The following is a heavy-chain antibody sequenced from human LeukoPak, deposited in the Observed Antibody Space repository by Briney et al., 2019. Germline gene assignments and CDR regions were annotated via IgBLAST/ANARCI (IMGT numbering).Heavy chain of an antibody. CDR1: GFTFGTYS. V-gene: IGHV3-48*04. J-gene: IGHJ4*02. CDR3: AKDCSSTSWPDYYFDY. Sequence: GGSLRLSCAASGFTFGTYSMNWVRQAPGKGLEWLSHISSTSTTILYADSVKGRFTISRDNAKNSVFLQMDSLRAEDTAVYYCAKDCSSTSWPDYYFDYWGQGTLVTVSS. D-gene: IGHD2-2*01. CDR2: ISSTSTTI.